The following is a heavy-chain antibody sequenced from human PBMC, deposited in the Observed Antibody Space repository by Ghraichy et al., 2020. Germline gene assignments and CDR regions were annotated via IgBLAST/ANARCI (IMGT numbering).Heavy chain of an antibody. Sequence: SVKVSCKSSGRAFSSNGISWVRQAPGQGLEWMGGIIPIFGTTDYAQKFEGRVTITADMSTSTAYMELSSLRSEDTAMYFCAREILNVAATKNPFDLWGQGTLVTVSS. V-gene: IGHV1-69*06. J-gene: IGHJ4*02. CDR2: IIPIFGTT. CDR1: GRAFSSNG. CDR3: AREILNVAATKNPFDL. D-gene: IGHD5-12*01.